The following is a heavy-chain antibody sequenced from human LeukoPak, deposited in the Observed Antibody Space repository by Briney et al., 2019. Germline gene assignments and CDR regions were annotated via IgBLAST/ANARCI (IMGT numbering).Heavy chain of an antibody. CDR3: ATANGDYAGIAVRYFDY. CDR2: INHSGST. Sequence: SETLSLTCAVYGGSFSGYYWSWIRQPPGKGLEWIGEINHSGSTNYNPSLKSRVTISVDTSKNQFSLKLSSVTAADTAVYYCATANGDYAGIAVRYFDYWGQGTLVTVSS. CDR1: GGSFSGYY. V-gene: IGHV4-34*01. J-gene: IGHJ4*02. D-gene: IGHD4-17*01.